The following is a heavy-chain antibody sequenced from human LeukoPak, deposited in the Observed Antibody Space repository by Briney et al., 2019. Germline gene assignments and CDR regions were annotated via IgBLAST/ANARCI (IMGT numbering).Heavy chain of an antibody. CDR1: GGSFSGYY. J-gene: IGHJ5*02. CDR2: INHSGST. Sequence: PSETLSLTCAVYGGSFSGYYWSWIRQPPGKGLEWIGEINHSGSTNYNPSLKSRVTISVDTSKNQFSLKLSSVTAADTAMYYCARRSVRGLIILNWFDPRGQGTLVTVSS. CDR3: ARRSVRGLIILNWFDP. D-gene: IGHD3-10*01. V-gene: IGHV4-34*01.